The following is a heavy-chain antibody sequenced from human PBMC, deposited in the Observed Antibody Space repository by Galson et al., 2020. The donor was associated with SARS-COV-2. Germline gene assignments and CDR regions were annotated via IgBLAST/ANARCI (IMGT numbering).Heavy chain of an antibody. CDR2: IYHTATT. CDR1: GCPISTDGHF. V-gene: IGHV4-31*03. J-gene: IGHJ3*02. CDR3: ARTSGELDI. Sequence: TLSLPCTVPGCPISTDGHFWTCIRPPPGKGLEWTGYIYHTATTHPTPSLKRRLSIAIDTSRNQFSLRLRCVTAADTAVYFCARTSGELDIWGQVTMVSVSS.